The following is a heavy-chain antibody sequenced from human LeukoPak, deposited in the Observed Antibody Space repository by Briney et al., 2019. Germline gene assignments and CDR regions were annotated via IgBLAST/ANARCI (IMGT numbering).Heavy chain of an antibody. CDR3: TTDHLTGVAPQRSP. J-gene: IGHJ5*02. V-gene: IGHV3-15*01. CDR2: IKSKTDGGTT. CDR1: GFTFSNAW. Sequence: GGSLRLSCAASGFTFSNAWMSWVRQAPGKGLEWVGRIKSKTDGGTTDYAAPVKGRFTISRDDSKNTLYLQMNSLKTEDTAVYYCTTDHLTGVAPQRSPWGQGTLVTVSS. D-gene: IGHD7-27*01.